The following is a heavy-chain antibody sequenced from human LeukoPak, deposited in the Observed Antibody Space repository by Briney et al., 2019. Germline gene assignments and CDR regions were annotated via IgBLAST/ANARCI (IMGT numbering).Heavy chain of an antibody. D-gene: IGHD3-9*01. Sequence: SGPTLVNPTQTLTLTCTFSGFSLSTSGVGVGWIRQPPGKALEWLALIYWNDDKRYSPSLKSRLTITKDTSKNQVVLTMTNMDPVNTATYYCAHTNYDILTVFFISYNYYGMDVWGKGTTVTVSS. CDR1: GFSLSTSGVG. J-gene: IGHJ6*04. CDR2: IYWNDDK. CDR3: AHTNYDILTVFFISYNYYGMDV. V-gene: IGHV2-5*01.